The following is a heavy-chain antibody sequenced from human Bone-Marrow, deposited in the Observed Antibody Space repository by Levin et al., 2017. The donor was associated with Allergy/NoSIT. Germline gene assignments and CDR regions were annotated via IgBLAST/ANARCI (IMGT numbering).Heavy chain of an antibody. V-gene: IGHV3-30*18. D-gene: IGHD6-13*01. CDR3: AKDRSSSWSLDY. CDR1: GFTFSSHG. Sequence: GESLKISCAASGFTFSSHGMHWVRQAPGKGLEWVAVISYDGSKKYYADSVKGRFTISRDNSKNTLYLQMNSLRAEDTAVYYCAKDRSSSWSLDYWGQGTLVTVSS. CDR2: ISYDGSKK. J-gene: IGHJ4*02.